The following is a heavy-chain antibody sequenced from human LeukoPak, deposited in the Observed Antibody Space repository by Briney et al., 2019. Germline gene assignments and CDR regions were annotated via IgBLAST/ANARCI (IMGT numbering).Heavy chain of an antibody. D-gene: IGHD4-11*01. Sequence: ASVKVSCKASGYTFTSYDINWVRQATGQGLEWMGWMNPNSGNTGYAQKFQGRVTMTRNTSISTAYMELRSLRSDDTAVYYCARGLTYSNYDYWGQGTLVTVSS. CDR2: MNPNSGNT. V-gene: IGHV1-8*01. CDR1: GYTFTSYD. CDR3: ARGLTYSNYDY. J-gene: IGHJ4*02.